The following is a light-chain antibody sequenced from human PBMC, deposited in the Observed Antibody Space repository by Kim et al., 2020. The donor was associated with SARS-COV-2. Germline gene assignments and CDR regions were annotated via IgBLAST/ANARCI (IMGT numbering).Light chain of an antibody. CDR3: QAWDSSVV. V-gene: IGLV3-1*01. CDR2: EDS. CDR1: KLGDKY. Sequence: VSVSPGQTASITCSGDKLGDKYACWYQQKPGRSPVLVIYEDSKRPSGIPERFSSSNTGNTATLTISGTQAMDEADYYCQAWDSSVVFGGGTQLTVL. J-gene: IGLJ2*01.